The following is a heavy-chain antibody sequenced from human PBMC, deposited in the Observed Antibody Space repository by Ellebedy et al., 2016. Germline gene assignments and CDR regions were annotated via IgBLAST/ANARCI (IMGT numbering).Heavy chain of an antibody. CDR3: AREGSSGWSYYYGMDV. CDR2: IIPILGIA. Sequence: SVKVSXXASGGTFSSYAISWVRQAPGQGLEWMGRIIPILGIANYAQKFQGRVTITADKSTSTAYMELSSLRSEDTAVYYCAREGSSGWSYYYGMDVWGQGTTVTVSS. D-gene: IGHD6-19*01. V-gene: IGHV1-69*04. CDR1: GGTFSSYA. J-gene: IGHJ6*02.